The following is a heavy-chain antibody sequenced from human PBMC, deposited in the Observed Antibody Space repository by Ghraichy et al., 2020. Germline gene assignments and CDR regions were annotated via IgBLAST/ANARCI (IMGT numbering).Heavy chain of an antibody. CDR2: INPKSGGT. D-gene: IGHD3-16*01. CDR3: ARDRVRSGGGPNAFDI. Sequence: ASVKVSCKASGYTFTDYYMHWVRQAPGQGLEWMGWINPKSGGTDYAQKFQGWVTMTRDTSINTAYMELTRLKSDDTAIYYCARDRVRSGGGPNAFDIWGQGTMVTVSS. J-gene: IGHJ3*02. CDR1: GYTFTDYY. V-gene: IGHV1-2*04.